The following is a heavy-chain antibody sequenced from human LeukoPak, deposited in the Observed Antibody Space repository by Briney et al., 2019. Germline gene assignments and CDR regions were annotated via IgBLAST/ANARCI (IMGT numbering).Heavy chain of an antibody. Sequence: AAVTVSRKASGYTFTRYGISWVGQAPGQGLDWMGWMSPNSGKGGYAQKFQGRVTMTRDTSTSTVYMELSSLTSEDTAVEYWARGPSGSYFGYSRGDWGQGTLVIVSS. CDR2: MSPNSGKG. CDR1: GYTFTRYG. V-gene: IGHV1-8*02. J-gene: IGHJ4*02. CDR3: ARGPSGSYFGYSRGD. D-gene: IGHD3-10*01.